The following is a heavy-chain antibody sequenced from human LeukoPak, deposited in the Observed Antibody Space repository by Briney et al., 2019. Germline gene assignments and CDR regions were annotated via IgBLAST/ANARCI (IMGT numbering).Heavy chain of an antibody. Sequence: PGVSLRLSCAPSIFPFSSYPISGAPRARGGGLEGVSAITASGGSTYYAESVKRRFTICRDNAKNTLYLQMSSLSGEDTAVYYCASQHGPIIVVVPLVYWGQGTLVTVSS. J-gene: IGHJ4*02. CDR3: ASQHGPIIVVVPLVY. CDR1: IFPFSSYP. D-gene: IGHD3-22*01. V-gene: IGHV3-23*01. CDR2: ITASGGST.